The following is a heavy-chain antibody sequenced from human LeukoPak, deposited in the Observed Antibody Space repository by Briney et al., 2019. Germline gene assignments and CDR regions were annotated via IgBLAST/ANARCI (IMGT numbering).Heavy chain of an antibody. CDR3: ARRGFGELFRTPYYYYMDV. D-gene: IGHD3-10*01. V-gene: IGHV3-21*01. J-gene: IGHJ6*03. CDR1: GFTFSSYS. CDR2: ISSSSSYI. Sequence: GGSLRLSCAASGFTFSSYSMNWVRQAPGKGLEWVSSISSSSSYIYYADSVKGRFTISRDNAKNSLYLQMNSLRAEDTAVYYCARRGFGELFRTPYYYYMDVWGKGTTVTVSS.